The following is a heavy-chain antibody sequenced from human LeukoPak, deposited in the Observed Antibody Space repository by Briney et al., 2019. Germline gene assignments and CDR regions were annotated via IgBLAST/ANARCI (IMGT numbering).Heavy chain of an antibody. CDR2: IDYSGIT. CDR1: DGSVSFSSYF. J-gene: IGHJ4*02. D-gene: IGHD3-16*01. V-gene: IGHV4-39*01. CDR3: ARQDDEFAYFDY. Sequence: SETLSLTCTVSDGSVSFSSYFWGWIRQPPGKGLEWLGTIDYSGITYCNVSLKSRVTISVDRPKSQISLQLTSVTATDTAVYYCARQDDEFAYFDYWGQGTQVTVSS.